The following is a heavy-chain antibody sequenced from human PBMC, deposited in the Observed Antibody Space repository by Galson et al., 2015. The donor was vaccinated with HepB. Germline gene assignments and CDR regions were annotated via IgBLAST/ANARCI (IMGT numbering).Heavy chain of an antibody. CDR1: GSSLTDLS. D-gene: IGHD4-11*01. Sequence: SVKVSCKVSGSSLTDLSIHWVRQVPGEGLEWVGGFDSGNGEMIYAQKFRGRVTMAENTSTDTAYLTLTSLRSEDTALYYCATRYSRAYSQPLDNGGQGTQVIVSS. V-gene: IGHV1-24*01. CDR3: ATRYSRAYSQPLDN. CDR2: FDSGNGEM. J-gene: IGHJ4*02.